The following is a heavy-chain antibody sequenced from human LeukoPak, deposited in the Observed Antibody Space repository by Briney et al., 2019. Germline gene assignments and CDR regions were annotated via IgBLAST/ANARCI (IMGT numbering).Heavy chain of an antibody. D-gene: IGHD3-10*01. Sequence: GGSLRLSCAASGFTFSSYGMHWVRQAPGKGLEWVAVISYDGSRKHYGGSVQGRFSISRDNSKNTLYLQMNSLRAEDTAVYYCVKDRLGEAYGMDVWGEGTTVTVSS. J-gene: IGHJ6*04. CDR1: GFTFSSYG. V-gene: IGHV3-30*18. CDR2: ISYDGSRK. CDR3: VKDRLGEAYGMDV.